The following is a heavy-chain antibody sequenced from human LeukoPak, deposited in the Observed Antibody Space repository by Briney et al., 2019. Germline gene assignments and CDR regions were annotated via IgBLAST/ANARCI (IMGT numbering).Heavy chain of an antibody. D-gene: IGHD3-3*01. J-gene: IGHJ5*02. CDR3: ARGGINTYYDFWSGYSGGWFDP. CDR1: GDSFSSHY. V-gene: IGHV4-59*11. Sequence: SETLSLTCTVSGDSFSSHYWSWVRQPPGKGLEWIGYIYYSGSTNYNPSLKSRVTISVDTSKNQFSLKLSSVTAADTAVYYCARGGINTYYDFWSGYSGGWFDPWGQGTLVTVSS. CDR2: IYYSGST.